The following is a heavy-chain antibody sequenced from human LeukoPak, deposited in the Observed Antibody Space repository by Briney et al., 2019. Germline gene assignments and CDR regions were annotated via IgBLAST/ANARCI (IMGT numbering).Heavy chain of an antibody. J-gene: IGHJ6*02. CDR2: ISYDGSNK. Sequence: GGSLRLSCAASGFTFSSYAMHWVRQAPGKGLEWVAVISYDGSNKYYADSVKGRFTISRDNSKNTLYLQMNSRRAEDTAVYYCARGNPYDFWSGYYLYYYYGMDVWGQGTTVTVSS. V-gene: IGHV3-30-3*01. CDR1: GFTFSSYA. CDR3: ARGNPYDFWSGYYLYYYYGMDV. D-gene: IGHD3-3*01.